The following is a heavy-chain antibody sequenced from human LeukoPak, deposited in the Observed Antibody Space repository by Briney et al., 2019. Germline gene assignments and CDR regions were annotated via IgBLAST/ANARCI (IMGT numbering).Heavy chain of an antibody. D-gene: IGHD3-22*01. CDR3: ARISLDSSGYYHAFDI. CDR1: GFGFSVYW. J-gene: IGHJ3*02. CDR2: TRNKANSYTT. V-gene: IGHV3-72*01. Sequence: GGSLRLSCAASGFGFSVYWMHWVRQAPGKGLEWVGRTRNKANSYTTEYAASVKGRFTISRGDSKNSLYLQMNSLKTEDTAVYYCARISLDSSGYYHAFDIWGQGTMVTVSS.